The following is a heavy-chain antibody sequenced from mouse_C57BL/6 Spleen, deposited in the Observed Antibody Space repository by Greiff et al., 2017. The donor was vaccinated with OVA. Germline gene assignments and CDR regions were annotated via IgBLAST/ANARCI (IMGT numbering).Heavy chain of an antibody. V-gene: IGHV1-74*01. J-gene: IGHJ1*03. Sequence: VPLQQPGAELVKPGASVKVSCKASGYTFTSYWMHWVKQRPGQGLEWIGRIHPSDSDTNYNQKFKGKATLTVDKSSSTAYMQLSSLTSEDSAVYYCAITLPITTVVATRYFDVWGTGTTVTVSS. CDR2: IHPSDSDT. CDR1: GYTFTSYW. CDR3: AITLPITTVVATRYFDV. D-gene: IGHD1-1*01.